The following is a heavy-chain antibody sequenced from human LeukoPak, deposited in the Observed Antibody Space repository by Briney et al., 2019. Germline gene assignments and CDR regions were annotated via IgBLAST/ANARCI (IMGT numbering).Heavy chain of an antibody. D-gene: IGHD3-16*01. Sequence: PGGSLRLSCAASGFTFSSYEMNWVRQAPGKGLEWVSYISSSGSTIYYADSVKGRFTISRDNAKNSLYLQMNSLRAEDTAVYYCARGGVFPECFDYWGQGTLVTVSS. J-gene: IGHJ4*02. V-gene: IGHV3-48*03. CDR2: ISSSGSTI. CDR3: ARGGVFPECFDY. CDR1: GFTFSSYE.